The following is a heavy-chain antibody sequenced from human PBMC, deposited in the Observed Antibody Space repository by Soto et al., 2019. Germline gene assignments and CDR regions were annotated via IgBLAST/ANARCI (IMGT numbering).Heavy chain of an antibody. Sequence: GGSLRLSCAASGFTFSSYAMTWVRRAPGKGLEWVSSINSGGSTYYADSVTGRFTISRDNSKNTVSLQMNSLRAEDTAIYYCAKETGYSYGYNDVWGQGALVTVSS. CDR3: AKETGYSYGYNDV. D-gene: IGHD1-26*01. CDR2: INSGGST. CDR1: GFTFSSYA. J-gene: IGHJ4*02. V-gene: IGHV3-23*01.